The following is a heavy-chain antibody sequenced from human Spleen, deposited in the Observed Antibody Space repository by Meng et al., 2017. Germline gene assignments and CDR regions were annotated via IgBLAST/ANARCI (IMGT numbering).Heavy chain of an antibody. CDR3: ARDPLYGGNYPSY. D-gene: IGHD4-23*01. CDR1: GFTFSNYW. J-gene: IGHJ4*02. CDR2: IKQDGSEK. V-gene: IGHV3-7*01. Sequence: GGSLRLSCAASGFTFSNYWMSWFRQAPGKGLEWVANIKQDGSEKYYVDSVKGRFTISRDNARNPLYLQMNSLRAEDTAVYYCARDPLYGGNYPSYWGQGTLVTVSS.